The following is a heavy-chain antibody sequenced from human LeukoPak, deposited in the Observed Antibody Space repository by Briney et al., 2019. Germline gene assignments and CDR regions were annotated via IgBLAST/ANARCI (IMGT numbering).Heavy chain of an antibody. CDR1: GFTFSDYY. J-gene: IGHJ4*02. V-gene: IGHV3-11*01. CDR3: ARTLWFGESYTDY. Sequence: PGGSLRLSCAASGFTFSDYYMSWIRQAPGKGLEWVSYISSSGSTIYYADSVKGRFTISRDNAKNSLYLQMNSLRAEDTAVYYCARTLWFGESYTDYWGQGTLVTVSS. D-gene: IGHD3-10*01. CDR2: ISSSGSTI.